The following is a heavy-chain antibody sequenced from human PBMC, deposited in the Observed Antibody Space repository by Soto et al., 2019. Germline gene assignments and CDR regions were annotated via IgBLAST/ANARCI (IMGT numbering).Heavy chain of an antibody. CDR2: ISYDGSNK. D-gene: IGHD3-3*01. J-gene: IGHJ4*02. Sequence: QPGGSLRLSCAASGFTFSSYGMNWVRQAPGKGLEWVAVISYDGSNKYYADSVKGRFTISRDNSKNTLYLQMNSLRAEDTAVYYCAKGWSGYYEYYFDYWGQGTLVTVSS. CDR3: AKGWSGYYEYYFDY. CDR1: GFTFSSYG. V-gene: IGHV3-30*18.